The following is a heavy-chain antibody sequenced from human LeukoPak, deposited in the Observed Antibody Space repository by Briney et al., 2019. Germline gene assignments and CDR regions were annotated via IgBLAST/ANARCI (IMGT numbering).Heavy chain of an antibody. D-gene: IGHD6-19*01. CDR2: ISWNSGRI. J-gene: IGHJ4*02. CDR3: AKGHLAVAGGYYFDS. V-gene: IGHV3-9*01. CDR1: GFTFYDYA. Sequence: GGSLRLSCAASGFTFYDYAMHWVRHSPGKGLEWVSGISWNSGRIAYAASLKGRVTISRDNAKNSLYLEMNRLRPEDTAFYYCAKGHLAVAGGYYFDSWGQGTLVTVSS.